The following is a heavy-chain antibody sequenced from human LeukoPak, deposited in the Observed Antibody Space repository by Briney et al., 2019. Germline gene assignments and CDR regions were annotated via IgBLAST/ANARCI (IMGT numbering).Heavy chain of an antibody. CDR2: ITWNGDST. CDR1: GFTFDDYN. V-gene: IGHV3-43*01. D-gene: IGHD5-12*01. Sequence: GGSLRLSCAASGFTFDDYNIHWVRQAAGKGLEWVSLITWNGDSTYYADSVEGRFTISRDNSKNSLYLQMNSLRTEDTALYYCAKDKWLRGYYYYYMDVWGKGTTVTVSS. J-gene: IGHJ6*03. CDR3: AKDKWLRGYYYYYMDV.